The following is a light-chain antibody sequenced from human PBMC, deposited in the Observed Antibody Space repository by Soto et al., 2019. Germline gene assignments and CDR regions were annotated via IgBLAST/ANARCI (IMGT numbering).Light chain of an antibody. J-gene: IGKJ5*01. Sequence: EIVLTQSPASVSLSPGDRATLSCRASQRVNNYVAWYQQKPGQAPSLLIYDASKMATGIPARFSGSGSWTVFTLTVSSLEPEDFVLYFCQQRSVWPITCGQGTRLEIK. CDR2: DAS. V-gene: IGKV3-11*01. CDR1: QRVNNY. CDR3: QQRSVWPIT.